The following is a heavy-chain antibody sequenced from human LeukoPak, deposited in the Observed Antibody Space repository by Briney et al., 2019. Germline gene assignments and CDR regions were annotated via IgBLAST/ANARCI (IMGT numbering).Heavy chain of an antibody. Sequence: SETVSLTCTVSGGSISSTNYYWGWIRQPLGKGLEWIGSIYYSGSTYYNPSLKSRVTISVDTSKNQFSLKLSSVTAADMAVYYCARLPTDYYGSGSPDGWGQGTLVTVSS. J-gene: IGHJ4*02. CDR3: ARLPTDYYGSGSPDG. D-gene: IGHD3-10*01. V-gene: IGHV4-39*01. CDR1: GGSISSTNYY. CDR2: IYYSGST.